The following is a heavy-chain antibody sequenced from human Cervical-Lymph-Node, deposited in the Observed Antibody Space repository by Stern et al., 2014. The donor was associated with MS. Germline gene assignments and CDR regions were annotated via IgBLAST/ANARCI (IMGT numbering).Heavy chain of an antibody. CDR2: IIPIFGTA. Sequence: QVQLGQSGAEVKKPGSSVKVSCKASGGTFSSYAISWVRQAPGQGLEWMGGIIPIFGTANYAQKFQGRVTITADKSTSTAYMELSSLRSEDTAVYYCARDTLYYTGGNYYYGMDVWGQGTTVTVSS. J-gene: IGHJ6*02. D-gene: IGHD3-22*01. V-gene: IGHV1-69*06. CDR3: ARDTLYYTGGNYYYGMDV. CDR1: GGTFSSYA.